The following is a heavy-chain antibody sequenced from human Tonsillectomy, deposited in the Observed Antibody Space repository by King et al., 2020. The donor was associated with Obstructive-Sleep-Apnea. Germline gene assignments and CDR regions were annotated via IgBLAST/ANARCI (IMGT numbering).Heavy chain of an antibody. CDR3: VTLGAVAGSGDAFDI. CDR2: FDPENGES. J-gene: IGHJ3*02. CDR1: GYTLTELS. Sequence: QLVQSGAEVKKPGASVKVYCKVSGYTLTELSMHWVRQTPGKGLEWMGGFDPENGESIYAQKFQGRVTMTKDTSTDTAYMELSSLRSEDTAVYYCVTLGAVAGSGDAFDIWGQGTMVTVSS. D-gene: IGHD6-19*01. V-gene: IGHV1-24*01.